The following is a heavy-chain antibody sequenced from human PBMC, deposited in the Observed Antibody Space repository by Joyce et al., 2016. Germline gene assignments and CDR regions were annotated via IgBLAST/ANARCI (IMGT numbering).Heavy chain of an antibody. CDR1: GFTFSVYE. CDR2: IGTAGDP. D-gene: IGHD3-16*01. J-gene: IGHJ3*02. CDR3: ARERGGGMSAFDI. V-gene: IGHV3-13*05. Sequence: EVQLVEAGGALVQPGGSLRLSCAASGFTFSVYEIHWVRQTTVKGLEWVSAIGTAGDPYYAGSVKGRFTISRENAKSSLFLQMNSLRAEDTAVYYCARERGGGMSAFDIWGQGTMVTVSS.